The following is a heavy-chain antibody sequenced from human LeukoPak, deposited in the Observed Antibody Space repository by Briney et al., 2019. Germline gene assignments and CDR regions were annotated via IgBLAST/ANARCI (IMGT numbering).Heavy chain of an antibody. V-gene: IGHV3-74*01. CDR2: IDRDGSRI. Sequence: GGSLRLSCAVSGFTFSSYWMHWVRQAPGKGLVWVSRIDRDGSRINYADSVKGRFTISRDNGKNTLFLQMNSLRAEDAAVYYCAKGAWLGGWGQGTLVTVSS. D-gene: IGHD6-19*01. CDR3: AKGAWLGG. CDR1: GFTFSSYW. J-gene: IGHJ4*02.